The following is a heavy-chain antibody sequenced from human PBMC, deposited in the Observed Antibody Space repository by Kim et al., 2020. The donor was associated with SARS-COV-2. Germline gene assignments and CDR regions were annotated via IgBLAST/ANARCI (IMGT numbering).Heavy chain of an antibody. D-gene: IGHD3-22*01. J-gene: IGHJ4*02. V-gene: IGHV1-8*01. Sequence: ASVKVSCKASGYTFTSYDINWVRQATGQGLEWMGWMNPNSGNTGYAQKFQGRVTMTRNTSISTAYMELSSLSSEDTAVYYCARGVTYPSAGMIVVEKIDYWGQGTLVTVSS. CDR3: ARGVTYPSAGMIVVEKIDY. CDR1: GYTFTSYD. CDR2: MNPNSGNT.